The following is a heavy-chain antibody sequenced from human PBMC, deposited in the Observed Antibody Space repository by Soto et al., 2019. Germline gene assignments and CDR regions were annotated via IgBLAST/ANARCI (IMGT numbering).Heavy chain of an antibody. CDR3: ARGGSGSYYPGGMDV. D-gene: IGHD3-10*01. J-gene: IGHJ6*02. V-gene: IGHV3-33*01. CDR2: IWYDGSNK. CDR1: GFTFSSYG. Sequence: ARSGFTFSSYGMHWVRQAPGMGLEWVAVIWYDGSNKYYADSVKGRFTISRDNSKNTLYLQMNSLRAEDTAVYYCARGGSGSYYPGGMDVWGQGTTVTVSS.